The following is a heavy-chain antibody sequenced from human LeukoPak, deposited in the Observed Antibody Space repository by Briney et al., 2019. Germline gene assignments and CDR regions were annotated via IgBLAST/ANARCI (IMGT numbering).Heavy chain of an antibody. CDR2: IYTSGST. J-gene: IGHJ6*03. V-gene: IGHV4-61*02. CDR3: ARELAAAGAKYYYYYMDV. CDR1: GGSISSGSYY. D-gene: IGHD6-13*01. Sequence: SETLSLTCTVSGGSISSGSYYWSWIRQPAGKGLEWIRRIYTSGSTNYNPSLKSRVTISVDTSKNQFSLKLSSVTAADTAVYYCARELAAAGAKYYYYYMDVWGKGTTVTISS.